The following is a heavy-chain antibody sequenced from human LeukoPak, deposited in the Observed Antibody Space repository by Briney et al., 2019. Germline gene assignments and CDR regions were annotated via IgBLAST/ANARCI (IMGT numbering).Heavy chain of an antibody. J-gene: IGHJ5*02. CDR2: ISNSGSTI. V-gene: IGHV3-11*04. Sequence: PGGSLTLSCVAPGFTFSDNYMTWIRQAPGKGLEWVSYISNSGSTIYYAGSVKGRFTISRDNAKSSLYLQMNSLRAEDTAVYYCATETGINWFDPWGQGTLVTVSS. CDR1: GFTFSDNY. CDR3: ATETGINWFDP.